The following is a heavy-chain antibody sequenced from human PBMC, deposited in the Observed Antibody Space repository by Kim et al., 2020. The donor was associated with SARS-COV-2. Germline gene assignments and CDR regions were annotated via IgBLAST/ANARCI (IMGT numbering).Heavy chain of an antibody. J-gene: IGHJ4*02. V-gene: IGHV1-58*02. CDR2: IVVGSGNT. CDR3: AARYDILTGYQDDYFDY. Sequence: SVKVSCKASGFTFTSSAMQWVRQARGQRLEWIGWIVVGSGNTNYAQKFQERVTITRDMSTSTAYMELSSLRSEDTAVYYCAARYDILTGYQDDYFDYWGQGTLVTVSS. D-gene: IGHD3-9*01. CDR1: GFTFTSSA.